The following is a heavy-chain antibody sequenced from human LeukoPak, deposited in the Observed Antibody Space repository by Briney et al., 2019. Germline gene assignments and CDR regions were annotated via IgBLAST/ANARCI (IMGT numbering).Heavy chain of an antibody. Sequence: GGSLRLSCAASGFTFSSYVMSWVRQAPGKGLEWVSGISGSGGNTYYADSVKGRFTISRDNSKNTLFLQMNSLRAEDTALYYCARGDSSGWYGGDYWGQGTLVTVSS. V-gene: IGHV3-23*01. D-gene: IGHD6-19*01. CDR3: ARGDSSGWYGGDY. J-gene: IGHJ4*02. CDR2: ISGSGGNT. CDR1: GFTFSSYV.